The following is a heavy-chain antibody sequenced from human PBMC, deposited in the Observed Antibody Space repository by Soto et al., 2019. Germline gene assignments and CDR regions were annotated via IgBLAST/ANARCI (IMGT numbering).Heavy chain of an antibody. Sequence: QITLKESGPTLVKPTQTLTLTCTFSGFSLSTSGVGVGWIRQPPGKALEWLAVIYWDDYKHYSPSLKSRLTITKDTSKNQVVLTMTNMDPVDTATYYWAHKGYGDYPLDYWGQGTLLTVSS. V-gene: IGHV2-5*02. J-gene: IGHJ4*02. CDR1: GFSLSTSGVG. D-gene: IGHD4-17*01. CDR2: IYWDDYK. CDR3: AHKGYGDYPLDY.